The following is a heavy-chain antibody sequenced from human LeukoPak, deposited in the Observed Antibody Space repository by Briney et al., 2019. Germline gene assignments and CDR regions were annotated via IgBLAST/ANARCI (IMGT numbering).Heavy chain of an antibody. CDR1: GDSVSSNSAS. J-gene: IGHJ4*02. CDR2: TYYRTRWYS. D-gene: IGHD6-19*01. V-gene: IGHV6-1*01. CDR3: ARGNSGPAVARFDY. Sequence: KTSQTLSLTCGISGDSVSSNSASWNWIRQSPSRGLAWLGRTYYRTRWYSDSAESVKSRMTVNPDTSKNQFSLQLNFVTPEDTAVYYCARGNSGPAVARFDYWGQGTLVTVSS.